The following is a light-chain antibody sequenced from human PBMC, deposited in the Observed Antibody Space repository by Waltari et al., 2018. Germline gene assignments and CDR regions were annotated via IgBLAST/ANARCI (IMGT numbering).Light chain of an antibody. CDR1: QGISSY. CDR2: AAS. Sequence: AIRMTQSPSSLSASTGDRVTITCRASQGISSYLAWYQQKPGKAPKLLIYAASTLQSGVPSRFSGSGSGTDFTLTISCLQSEDFATYYCQQYNIYWTFGQGTKVEIK. J-gene: IGKJ1*01. CDR3: QQYNIYWT. V-gene: IGKV1-8*01.